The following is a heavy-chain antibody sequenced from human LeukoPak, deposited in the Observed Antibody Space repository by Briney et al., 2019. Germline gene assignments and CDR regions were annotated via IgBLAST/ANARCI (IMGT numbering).Heavy chain of an antibody. J-gene: IGHJ6*02. CDR3: ARGEDCSSTSCYYGMDV. V-gene: IGHV3-48*01. CDR1: GFTFSSYS. Sequence: GGSLRLSCAASGFTFSSYSMNWVRQAPGKGLEWVSYISSSSSIIYYADSVKGRFTISRDNAKNSLYLQMNSLRAEDTAVYYCARGEDCSSTSCYYGMDVWGQGTTVTVSS. D-gene: IGHD2-2*01. CDR2: ISSSSSII.